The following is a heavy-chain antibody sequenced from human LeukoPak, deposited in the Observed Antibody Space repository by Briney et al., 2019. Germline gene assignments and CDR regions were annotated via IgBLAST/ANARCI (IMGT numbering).Heavy chain of an antibody. CDR3: ARGIQLWFRLYYYYYMDV. D-gene: IGHD5-18*01. CDR2: IYTTGST. Sequence: PSETLSLTCTVSGGSISSYYWTWIRQPAGKGLEWIGRIYTTGSTNYNPSLTSRVTMSVDTSKNQFSLKLSSVTAADTAVYYCARGIQLWFRLYYYYYMDVWGKGTTVTVSS. J-gene: IGHJ6*03. V-gene: IGHV4-4*07. CDR1: GGSISSYY.